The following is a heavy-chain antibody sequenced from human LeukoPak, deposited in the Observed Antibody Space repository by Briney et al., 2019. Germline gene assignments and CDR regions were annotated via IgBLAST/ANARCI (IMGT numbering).Heavy chain of an antibody. V-gene: IGHV3-33*01. D-gene: IGHD3-9*01. J-gene: IGHJ4*02. CDR2: IWYDGSNK. Sequence: GGSLRLSCAASGFTFSSYGMHWVRQAPGKGLEWVAVIWYDGSNKYYADSVKGRFTISRDNSKNTLYLQVNSLRAEDTAVYYCARMGFYDILTGYLDYWGQGTLVTVSS. CDR1: GFTFSSYG. CDR3: ARMGFYDILTGYLDY.